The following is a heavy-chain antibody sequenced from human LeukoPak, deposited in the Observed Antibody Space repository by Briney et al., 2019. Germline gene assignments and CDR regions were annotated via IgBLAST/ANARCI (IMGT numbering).Heavy chain of an antibody. D-gene: IGHD2-2*01. Sequence: GGSMRLSCAASGFTFSSYSMNWVRQAPGKGLEWVSYISSSSSTIYYADSVKGRFTISRDNAKNSLYLQMNSLRDEDTAVYYCARVWKDCSSTSCSIETSIRHAIDIWGQGTMVTVSS. CDR1: GFTFSSYS. CDR2: ISSSSSTI. J-gene: IGHJ3*02. V-gene: IGHV3-48*02. CDR3: ARVWKDCSSTSCSIETSIRHAIDI.